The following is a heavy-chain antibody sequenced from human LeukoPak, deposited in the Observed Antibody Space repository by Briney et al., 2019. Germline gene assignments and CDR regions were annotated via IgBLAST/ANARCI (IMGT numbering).Heavy chain of an antibody. J-gene: IGHJ4*02. CDR3: ARDTLNGPFVISPDY. D-gene: IGHD3-9*01. Sequence: GGSLRLSCAASGFTFSNAWMSWVRQAPGKGLEWVSHITSDGHVETYVDSVRGRFTMSRDNAKDLLFLQMNGLRAEDTAVYYCARDTLNGPFVISPDYWGQGALVTVSS. V-gene: IGHV3-11*04. CDR1: GFTFSNAW. CDR2: ITSDGHVE.